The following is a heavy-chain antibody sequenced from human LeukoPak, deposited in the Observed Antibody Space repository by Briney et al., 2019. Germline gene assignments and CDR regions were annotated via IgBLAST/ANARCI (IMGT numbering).Heavy chain of an antibody. CDR1: GFTLSTYS. CDR2: ISGSGDRI. Sequence: GGSLRLSCPASGFTLSTYSMSWVRQAPGKGLEWVSGISGSGDRIYYADSVKGRFSISRDNSKNTLYLQMDSLRRGDTAVYYCAKDPYSTGLYQGYYFDYWGQGTLVTVSS. D-gene: IGHD6-19*01. V-gene: IGHV3-23*01. CDR3: AKDPYSTGLYQGYYFDY. J-gene: IGHJ4*02.